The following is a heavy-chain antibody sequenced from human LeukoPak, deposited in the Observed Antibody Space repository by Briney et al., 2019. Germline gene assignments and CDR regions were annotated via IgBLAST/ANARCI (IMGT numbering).Heavy chain of an antibody. Sequence: GGSLRLSCAASGFTFSDSYMTWIRQAPGKGLEWVSYISSTAYTIFYADSVKGRFTISRDNAKNSLYLQMNSLKTEDTAVYYCTADPDDSSVHYWGQGTLVTVSS. CDR2: ISSTAYTI. V-gene: IGHV3-11*01. J-gene: IGHJ4*02. CDR1: GFTFSDSY. CDR3: TADPDDSSVHY. D-gene: IGHD3-22*01.